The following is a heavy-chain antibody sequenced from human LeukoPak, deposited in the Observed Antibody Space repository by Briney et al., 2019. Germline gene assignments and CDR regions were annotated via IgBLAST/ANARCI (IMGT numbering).Heavy chain of an antibody. J-gene: IGHJ5*02. Sequence: SVKVSCKASGGTFSSYAISWVRQAPGQGLEWMGGIIPIFGTANYAQKFQGRVTITADKSTGTAYMELSSLRSEDTAVYYCARESGELSFDPVPNWFDPWGQGTLVTVSS. CDR1: GGTFSSYA. D-gene: IGHD3-16*02. V-gene: IGHV1-69*06. CDR2: IIPIFGTA. CDR3: ARESGELSFDPVPNWFDP.